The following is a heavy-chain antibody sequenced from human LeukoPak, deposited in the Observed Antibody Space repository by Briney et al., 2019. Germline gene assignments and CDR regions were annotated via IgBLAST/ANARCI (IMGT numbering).Heavy chain of an antibody. V-gene: IGHV3-48*01. J-gene: IGHJ4*02. CDR2: TRSSSSTI. CDR3: ARAVPLLDDFWSGYYCDY. D-gene: IGHD3-3*01. Sequence: GGSLRLSCAASGFTFSSYSVNCARQAPEERLEHVSYTRSSSSTIYYADSVKGRFTISRDNAKTPLYLQMNSLRAEDTAVYYCARAVPLLDDFWSGYYCDYWGQGTLVNVSS. CDR1: GFTFSSYS.